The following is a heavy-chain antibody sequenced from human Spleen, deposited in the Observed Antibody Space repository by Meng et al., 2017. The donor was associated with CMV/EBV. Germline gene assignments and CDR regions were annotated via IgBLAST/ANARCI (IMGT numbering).Heavy chain of an antibody. CDR3: AKDRVAGNYYYYYGMDV. J-gene: IGHJ6*02. CDR1: GFTFSSYA. CDR2: ISGSGGST. D-gene: IGHD6-19*01. V-gene: IGHV3-23*01. Sequence: GGSLRLSCAASGFTFSSYAMGWVRQAPGKGLEWVSAISGSGGSTYYADSVEGRFTISRDNSKNSLYLQMNSLRPEAAALYYCAKDRVAGNYYYYYGMDVGGQGTTVTVSS.